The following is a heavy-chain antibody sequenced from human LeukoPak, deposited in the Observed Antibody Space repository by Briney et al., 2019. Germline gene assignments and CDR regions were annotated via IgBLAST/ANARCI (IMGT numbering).Heavy chain of an antibody. CDR3: AREQEQLVPLHWFRSGYYYYMDV. CDR2: ITGNGGTT. D-gene: IGHD6-6*01. V-gene: IGHV3-23*01. CDR1: GFTFSSYA. J-gene: IGHJ6*03. Sequence: QTGGSLRLSCAASGFTFSSYAMSWVRQAPGKGLEWVSGITGNGGTTYCADSVKGRFTISRDNSKNTVYLQMNSLRAEDTAVYYCAREQEQLVPLHWFRSGYYYYMDVWGKGTTVTVSS.